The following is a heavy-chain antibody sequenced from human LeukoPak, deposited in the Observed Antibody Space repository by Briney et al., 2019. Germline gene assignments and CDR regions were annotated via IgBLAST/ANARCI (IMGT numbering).Heavy chain of an antibody. V-gene: IGHV3-66*01. CDR2: IYSGGST. D-gene: IGHD4-17*01. CDR1: GFTVSSNY. J-gene: IGHJ5*02. CDR3: AKDRYDYGDYEGNWFDP. Sequence: GGSLRLSCAASGFTVSSNYMSWVRQAPGKGLEWVSVIYSGGSTYYADSVKGRFTISRDNSKNTLYLQMNSLRAEDTAVYYCAKDRYDYGDYEGNWFDPWGQGTLVTVSS.